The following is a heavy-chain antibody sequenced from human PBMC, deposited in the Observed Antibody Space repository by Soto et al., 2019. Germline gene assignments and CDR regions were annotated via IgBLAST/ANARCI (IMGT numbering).Heavy chain of an antibody. CDR3: ATLWFGEGDY. CDR2: IYYSGNT. CDR1: GGSISRSSYF. J-gene: IGHJ4*02. D-gene: IGHD3-10*01. Sequence: QLQLQESGPGLVKPSETLSLTCTVSGGSISRSSYFWGWIRQPPGKGLEWIGSIYYSGNTYYNASLRXXVXVXXDTSKNQFSLKLSSVTAAHTAVYYCATLWFGEGDYWGQGTLVTVSS. V-gene: IGHV4-39*01.